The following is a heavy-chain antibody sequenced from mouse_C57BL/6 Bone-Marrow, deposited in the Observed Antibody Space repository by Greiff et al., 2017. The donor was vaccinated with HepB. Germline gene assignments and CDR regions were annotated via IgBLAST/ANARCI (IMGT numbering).Heavy chain of an antibody. V-gene: IGHV1-81*01. CDR3: ARRRAYYYGSSPWDY. CDR2: IYPRSGNT. Sequence: VQLQQSGAELARPGASVKLSCKASGYTFTSYGISWVKQRTGQGLEWIGEIYPRSGNTYYNEKFKGKATLTADKSSSTAYMELRSLTAEDSAVYFCARRRAYYYGSSPWDYWGQGTSVTVSS. D-gene: IGHD1-1*01. CDR1: GYTFTSYG. J-gene: IGHJ4*01.